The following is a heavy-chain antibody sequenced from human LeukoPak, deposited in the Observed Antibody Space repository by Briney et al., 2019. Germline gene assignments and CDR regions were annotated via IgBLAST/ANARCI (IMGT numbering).Heavy chain of an antibody. J-gene: IGHJ6*02. V-gene: IGHV1-18*01. D-gene: IGHD6-19*01. Sequence: ASVKVSCKASGYTFTSYGISWVRQAPGQGLEWMGWISAYNGNTNYAQKLQGRVTMTTDTSTSTAYMELRSLRSDDTAVYYCARIAVAGYFPPGWEGYGMDVWGQGTTVTVSS. CDR2: ISAYNGNT. CDR3: ARIAVAGYFPPGWEGYGMDV. CDR1: GYTFTSYG.